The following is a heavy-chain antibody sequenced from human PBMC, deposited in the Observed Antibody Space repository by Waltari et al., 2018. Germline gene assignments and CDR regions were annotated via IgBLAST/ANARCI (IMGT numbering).Heavy chain of an antibody. D-gene: IGHD2-8*02. V-gene: IGHV1-69*13. Sequence: QVQLVPSGAEVEYPWSSVKLPCEASGGTLSTHAICWVRQAPGQGLEWMGGIIPICGTENYAQKVQGRVTITADESTSTAYMELSRLRSEDTAVYYCARTGEGGNGMDVWGQGTTVTVSS. CDR1: GGTLSTHA. J-gene: IGHJ6*02. CDR2: IIPICGTE. CDR3: ARTGEGGNGMDV.